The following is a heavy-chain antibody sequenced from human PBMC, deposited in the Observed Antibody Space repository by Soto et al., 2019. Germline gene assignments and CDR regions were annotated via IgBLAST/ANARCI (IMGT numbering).Heavy chain of an antibody. CDR2: ISRNGGST. CDR1: GFPFRSYC. Sequence: SLRLSWAASGFPFRSYCMPWVRPAPGKGLEYVSAISRNGGSTYYANSVKGRFTISRDNSKNTLYLQMGSLRAEDMAVYYCARDRCSGGSCYGAYFDYWGQGTLVTVSS. D-gene: IGHD2-15*01. J-gene: IGHJ4*02. CDR3: ARDRCSGGSCYGAYFDY. V-gene: IGHV3-64*01.